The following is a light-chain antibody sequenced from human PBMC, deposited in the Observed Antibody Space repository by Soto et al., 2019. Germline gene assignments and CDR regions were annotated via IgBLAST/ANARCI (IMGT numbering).Light chain of an antibody. V-gene: IGLV2-11*01. CDR3: CSYAGSYTLV. CDR1: SSDVGGYNY. CDR2: DVS. J-gene: IGLJ2*01. Sequence: QSALTQPRSVSGSPGQSVTISCTVTSSDVGGYNYVSWYQQHPGKAPKLMIYDVSKRPSGVPDRFSGSKSGNTASLTISGLQAEDEADYYCCSYAGSYTLVFGGGTQLTV.